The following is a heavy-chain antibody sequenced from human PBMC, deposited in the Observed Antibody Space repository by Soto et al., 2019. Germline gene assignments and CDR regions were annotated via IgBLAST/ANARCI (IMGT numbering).Heavy chain of an antibody. V-gene: IGHV3-23*01. CDR2: ISGSGGNT. J-gene: IGHJ5*02. Sequence: GGSLRLSCAASGFTFSNYSISWVRQAPGKGLEWVSSISGSGGNTYSADSVKGRFTISRDNSKNTPYLQMNSLRAEDMAVYYCAKDRGWQVVPDNWLEPWGEGTLVTDSS. D-gene: IGHD3-10*01. CDR3: AKDRGWQVVPDNWLEP. CDR1: GFTFSNYS.